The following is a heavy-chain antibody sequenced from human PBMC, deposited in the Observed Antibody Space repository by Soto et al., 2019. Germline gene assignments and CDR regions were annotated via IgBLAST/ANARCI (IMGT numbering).Heavy chain of an antibody. CDR3: AREGPMLRGVVPEDY. V-gene: IGHV3-11*05. J-gene: IGHJ4*02. Sequence: GGSLRLSCAASGFTFSDFYMSWIRQAPGKGLEWVAYISKGSTFSIYADSVKGRFTISRDDAQNSVYLQMNSLRAEDTAIYYCAREGPMLRGVVPEDYWGQGTLVTVSS. CDR1: GFTFSDFY. CDR2: ISKGSTFS. D-gene: IGHD3-10*01.